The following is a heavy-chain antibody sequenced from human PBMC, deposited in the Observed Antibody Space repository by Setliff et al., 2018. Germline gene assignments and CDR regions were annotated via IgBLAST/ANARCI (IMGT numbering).Heavy chain of an antibody. Sequence: ASVKVSCKDSGYTFTASYIHWVLQAPGKGLEWMGWINPNAGNINYIQKFQGRVTMTRDTSISTAYMELRRLKSDDTAVYYCARGEHIVSGDFYHYLDVWCKGTTFTVSS. CDR2: INPNAGNI. CDR1: GYTFTASY. J-gene: IGHJ6*03. CDR3: ARGEHIVSGDFYHYLDV. D-gene: IGHD2-15*01. V-gene: IGHV1-2*02.